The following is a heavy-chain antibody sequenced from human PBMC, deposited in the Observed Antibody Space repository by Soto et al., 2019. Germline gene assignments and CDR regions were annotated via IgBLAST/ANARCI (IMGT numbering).Heavy chain of an antibody. CDR3: AAGGTRWLHSPFDY. D-gene: IGHD1-1*01. CDR2: FDPEDGET. V-gene: IGHV1-24*01. Sequence: QVQLLQSGAEVKKPGASVKVSCKVSGHTLTELSMHWVRQAPGRGLEWMGGFDPEDGETIFAQKFQGRVTMTEDTLTDSTYTELTSLRSEDTAVYYCAAGGTRWLHSPFDYWGQGTLVTISS. J-gene: IGHJ4*02. CDR1: GHTLTELS.